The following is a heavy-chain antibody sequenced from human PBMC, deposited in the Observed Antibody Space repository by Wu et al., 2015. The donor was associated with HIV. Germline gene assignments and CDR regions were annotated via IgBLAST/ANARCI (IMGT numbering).Heavy chain of an antibody. CDR3: ARGLLWFGELTRSMDV. V-gene: IGHV1-18*01. J-gene: IGHJ6*03. CDR2: ISAYNGNT. Sequence: QVQLLQSGAEVKEPGASVKVSCKTSGYMFTNYDISWVRQAPGQGLEWMGWISAYNGNTNYAQKLQGRVTMTTDTSTSTAYMELRSLRSDDTAVYYCARGLLWFGELTRSMDVWGKGTTVTVSS. D-gene: IGHD3-10*01. CDR1: GYMFTNYD.